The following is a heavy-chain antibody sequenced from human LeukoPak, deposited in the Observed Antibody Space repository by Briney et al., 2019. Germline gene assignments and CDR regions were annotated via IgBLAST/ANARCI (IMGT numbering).Heavy chain of an antibody. V-gene: IGHV4-4*02. D-gene: IGHD6-6*01. Sequence: SGTLSLTCAVSGGXISSSNCWSWVRQPPGKGLEWIGEIYHSGSTNHNPSLKSRVTISVDKSKNRFSLKLSSVTAADTAVYYCARHGGGSSVYYYAMDVWGQGTTVTVSS. CDR3: ARHGGGSSVYYYAMDV. CDR2: IYHSGST. J-gene: IGHJ6*02. CDR1: GGXISSSNC.